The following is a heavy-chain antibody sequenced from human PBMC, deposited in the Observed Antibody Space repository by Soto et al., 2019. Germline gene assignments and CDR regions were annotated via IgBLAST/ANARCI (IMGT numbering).Heavy chain of an antibody. J-gene: IGHJ6*02. CDR1: GGSFSGYY. Sequence: SETLSLTCAVYGGSFSGYYWTWIRQPPGKGLEWIGEINHSGTINFNPSLKSRLTISLDTSKKHFSLKLSSVTDADTAAYYCARADRTLVTSYSLDVWGQGTTVAVSS. CDR2: INHSGTI. D-gene: IGHD2-21*02. V-gene: IGHV4-34*01. CDR3: ARADRTLVTSYSLDV.